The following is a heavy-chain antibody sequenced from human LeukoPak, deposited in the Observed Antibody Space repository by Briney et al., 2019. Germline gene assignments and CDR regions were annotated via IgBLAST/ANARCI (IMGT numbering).Heavy chain of an antibody. J-gene: IGHJ5*02. CDR2: ISGSGGTT. CDR3: AKKITPAAGSNWFDP. D-gene: IGHD6-13*01. V-gene: IGHV3-23*01. CDR1: GFTFSSYA. Sequence: PGGSLRLSCAASGFTFSSYAMTWVRQAPGKGLEWVSIISGSGGTTYYADSVKGRFTISRDNSKNTLYLQMNSLRAEDTAVYYCAKKITPAAGSNWFDPWGQGTLVTVSS.